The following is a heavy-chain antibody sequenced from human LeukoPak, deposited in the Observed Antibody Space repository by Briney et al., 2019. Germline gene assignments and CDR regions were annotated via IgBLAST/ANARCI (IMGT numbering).Heavy chain of an antibody. CDR1: GFSFSGHW. V-gene: IGHV3-74*01. Sequence: AGGSLRLSCTASGFSFSGHWMHWARQLPGKGLVWVSRISPTGSTTSYADSVKGRFTVSRDNSENTLSLQMNSLRADDTAIYYCAKSCNSGNCYYNYWGQGTLVTVSS. CDR2: ISPTGSTT. CDR3: AKSCNSGNCYYNY. D-gene: IGHD2/OR15-2a*01. J-gene: IGHJ4*02.